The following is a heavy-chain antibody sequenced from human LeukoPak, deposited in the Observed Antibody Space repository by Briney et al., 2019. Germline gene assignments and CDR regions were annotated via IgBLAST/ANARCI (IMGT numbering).Heavy chain of an antibody. Sequence: SETLSLTCTVSGGSISSYYWSWIRQPPGKGLEWIGYIYYSGSTNYNPSLKSRVTISVDTSKNQFSLKLSSVTAADTAVYYCAREPVGPDAFDIWGQGTMVTVSS. D-gene: IGHD1-26*01. J-gene: IGHJ3*02. CDR2: IYYSGST. V-gene: IGHV4-59*01. CDR1: GGSISSYY. CDR3: AREPVGPDAFDI.